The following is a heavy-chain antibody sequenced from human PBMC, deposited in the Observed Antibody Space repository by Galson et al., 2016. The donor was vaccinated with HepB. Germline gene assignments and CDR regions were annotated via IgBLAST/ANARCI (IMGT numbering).Heavy chain of an antibody. V-gene: IGHV3-7*02. Sequence: SLRLSCAASGFMFSDFWMNWVRQTPGKGLEWVATINTDGSEEVYADSVKGRFTISRDNARNSVHLQMRSLTAQDTAVYYCSRLMAAPVSDSRDYWGQGTLVTVSS. CDR1: GFMFSDFW. D-gene: IGHD2-8*01. CDR3: SRLMAAPVSDSRDY. CDR2: INTDGSEE. J-gene: IGHJ4*02.